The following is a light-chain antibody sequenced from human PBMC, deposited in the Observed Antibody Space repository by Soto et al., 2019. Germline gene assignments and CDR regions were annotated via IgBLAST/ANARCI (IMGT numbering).Light chain of an antibody. CDR1: QGINKF. CDR3: QQLTNFRFT. V-gene: IGKV1-9*01. J-gene: IGKJ2*01. Sequence: IQLTQSPSSLSASVGDRVTITCRASQGINKFLAWYQQRPGKAPQLLVYGASTLQSVVPSRFSGSGSGTEFTLTISSLQPEYFATYYCQQLTNFRFTFGQGTKLDIK. CDR2: GAS.